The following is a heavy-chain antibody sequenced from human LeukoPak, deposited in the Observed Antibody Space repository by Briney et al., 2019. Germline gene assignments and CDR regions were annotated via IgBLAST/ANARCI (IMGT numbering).Heavy chain of an antibody. Sequence: ASVKVSCKAPGYTFTAYSIHWVRQAPGQGLEWMGLINPNNGGTNYAQKFQGRVTMTRDTSISTAYMELSRLRSDDTAVYYCATTISDSSGYYYFDYWGQGTLVTVSS. D-gene: IGHD3-22*01. CDR3: ATTISDSSGYYYFDY. V-gene: IGHV1-2*02. CDR1: GYTFTAYS. J-gene: IGHJ4*02. CDR2: INPNNGGT.